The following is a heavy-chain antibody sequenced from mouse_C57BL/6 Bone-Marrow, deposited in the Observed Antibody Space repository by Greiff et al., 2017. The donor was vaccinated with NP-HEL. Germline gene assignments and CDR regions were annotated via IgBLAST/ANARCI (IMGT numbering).Heavy chain of an antibody. CDR2: IRNKANNHAT. V-gene: IGHV6-6*01. D-gene: IGHD1-1*01. J-gene: IGHJ3*01. Sequence: EVQRVESGGGLVQPGGSMKLSCAASGFTFSDAWMDWVRQSPEKGLEWVAEIRNKANNHATYYAESVKGRFTISRDDSKSSVYLQMNSLRAEDTGIYYCTHYGSSRFAYWGQGTLVTVSA. CDR3: THYGSSRFAY. CDR1: GFTFSDAW.